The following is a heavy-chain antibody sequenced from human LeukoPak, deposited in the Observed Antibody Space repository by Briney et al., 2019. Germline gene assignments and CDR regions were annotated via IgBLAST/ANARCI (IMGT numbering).Heavy chain of an antibody. J-gene: IGHJ4*02. CDR2: ISSSSSYI. CDR3: ARDVGVTPPVFDY. CDR1: AFTFSSYS. V-gene: IGHV3-21*01. Sequence: GGSLRLSCAASAFTFSSYSMNWVRQAPGKGLEWVSSISSSSSYIYYADSVKSRFTISRDNAKNSLYLQMNSLRAEDTAVYYCARDVGVTPPVFDYWGQGTLVTVSS. D-gene: IGHD3-16*01.